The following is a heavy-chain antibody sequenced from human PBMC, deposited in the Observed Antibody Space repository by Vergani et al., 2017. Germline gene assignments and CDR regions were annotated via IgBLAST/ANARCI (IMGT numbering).Heavy chain of an antibody. CDR2: ISYDGSNK. J-gene: IGHJ2*01. CDR1: GFTFSSYA. CDR3: ARTTYCSGGSCYSWYFDL. V-gene: IGHV3-30-3*01. Sequence: QVQLVESGGGVVQPGRSLRLSCAASGFTFSSYAMHWVRQAPGKGLEWVAVISYDGSNKYYADSVKGRFTISRDNSKNTLYLQMNSLRAEDTAVYYCARTTYCSGGSCYSWYFDLWGRGTLVTVSS. D-gene: IGHD2-15*01.